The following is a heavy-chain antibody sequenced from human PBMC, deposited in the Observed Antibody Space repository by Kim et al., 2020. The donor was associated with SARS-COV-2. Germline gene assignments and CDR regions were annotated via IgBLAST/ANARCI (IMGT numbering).Heavy chain of an antibody. J-gene: IGHJ4*02. Sequence: SQTLSLTCAISGDSVSSNSAAWHCILPSPSIGLECLGRPYSSSHWSHDYALSVKSRITINPDTSKNQFSLQLNSVTPEDTAVYYCARADYDFWSGYSGFDYWGKGTLVTV. V-gene: IGHV6-1*01. CDR3: ARADYDFWSGYSGFDY. CDR2: PYSSSHWSH. CDR1: GDSVSSNSAA. D-gene: IGHD3-3*01.